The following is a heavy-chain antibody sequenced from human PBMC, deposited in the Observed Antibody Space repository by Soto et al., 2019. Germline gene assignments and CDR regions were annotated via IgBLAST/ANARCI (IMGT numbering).Heavy chain of an antibody. V-gene: IGHV4-31*03. CDR2: IYYSGST. CDR1: GGSISSGGYY. Sequence: QVQLQESGPGLVKPSQTLSLTCTVSGGSISSGGYYWSWIRQHPGKGLEWIGYIYYSGSTYYNPSIKSRVTISVDTSKNQFSLKLSSVTAADTAVYYCARAIIVRGVNPDWFDPWGQGTLVTVSS. J-gene: IGHJ5*02. D-gene: IGHD3-10*01. CDR3: ARAIIVRGVNPDWFDP.